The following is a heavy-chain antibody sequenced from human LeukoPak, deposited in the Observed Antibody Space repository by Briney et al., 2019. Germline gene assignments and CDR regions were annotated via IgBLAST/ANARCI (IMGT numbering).Heavy chain of an antibody. V-gene: IGHV4-61*01. CDR3: ARGRSNYYGMDV. CDR2: IYCNGNT. D-gene: IGHD1-26*01. CDR1: GGSISSSSYY. J-gene: IGHJ6*02. Sequence: SETLSLTCTVSGGSISSSSYYWNWIRRPPGKGLEWIGYIYCNGNTNYSPSLKSRVTMSVDTSKNLFSLKVSSVTAADTAVYYCARGRSNYYGMDVWGQGTTVTVSS.